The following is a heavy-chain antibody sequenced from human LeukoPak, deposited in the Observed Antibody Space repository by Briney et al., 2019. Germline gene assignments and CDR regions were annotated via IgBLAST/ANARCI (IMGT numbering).Heavy chain of an antibody. Sequence: PSETLSLTCAVYGGSFSGYYWSWIRQPPGKGLEWIGEINHSGSTNYNPSLKSRVTISVDTSKNQFSLKLSSVTAADTAVYYCARGITYYDYVWGSYRTGDAFDIWGQGTMVTVSS. CDR2: INHSGST. J-gene: IGHJ3*02. CDR3: ARGITYYDYVWGSYRTGDAFDI. D-gene: IGHD3-16*02. CDR1: GGSFSGYY. V-gene: IGHV4-34*01.